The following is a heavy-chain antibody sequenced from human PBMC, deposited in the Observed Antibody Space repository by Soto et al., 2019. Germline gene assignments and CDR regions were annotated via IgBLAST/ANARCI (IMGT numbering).Heavy chain of an antibody. V-gene: IGHV3-33*01. CDR2: IWYDGSNK. D-gene: IGHD3-3*01. CDR3: ARDPSHYDFWSGYSSRYYFDY. J-gene: IGHJ4*02. CDR1: GFTFSSYG. Sequence: PGGSLRLSCAASGFTFSSYGMHWVRQAPGKGLEWVAVIWYDGSNKYYADSVKGRFTISRDNSKNTLYLQMNSLRAEDTAVYYCARDPSHYDFWSGYSSRYYFDYWGQGTLVTVSS.